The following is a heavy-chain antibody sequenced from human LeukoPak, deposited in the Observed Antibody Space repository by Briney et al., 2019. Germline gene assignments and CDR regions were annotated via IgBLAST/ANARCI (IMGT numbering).Heavy chain of an antibody. CDR2: IKSDGRT. Sequence: GGALRLSCAASGFTLSSYWMHWVRQAPGKGLVWVSRIKSDGRTNYADSVKGRFTISRDNAKNTVSLQMNSLRAEDTGVYYCARAPSEIGGYYPEYFRHWGQGTLVIVSS. CDR3: ARAPSEIGGYYPEYFRH. CDR1: GFTLSSYW. V-gene: IGHV3-74*01. D-gene: IGHD3-22*01. J-gene: IGHJ1*01.